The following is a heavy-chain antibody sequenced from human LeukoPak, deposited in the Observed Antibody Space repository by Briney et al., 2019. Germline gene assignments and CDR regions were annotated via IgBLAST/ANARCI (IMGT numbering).Heavy chain of an antibody. CDR2: IYYSGST. D-gene: IGHD4-23*01. V-gene: IGHV4-59*01. Sequence: SETLSLTCAVYGGSFSGYYWSWIRQPPGKGLEWIGYIYYSGSTNYNPSLKSRVTISVDTSKNQFSLKLSSVTAADTAVYYCAIRGYGGNSGGNYFDYWGQGTLVTVSS. CDR1: GGSFSGYY. J-gene: IGHJ4*02. CDR3: AIRGYGGNSGGNYFDY.